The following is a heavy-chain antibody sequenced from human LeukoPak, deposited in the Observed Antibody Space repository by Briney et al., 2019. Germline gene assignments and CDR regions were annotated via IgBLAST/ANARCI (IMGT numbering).Heavy chain of an antibody. CDR3: ARELAWEGAANWFDP. CDR2: MNPNSANT. D-gene: IGHD1-26*01. CDR1: GYTFTSYD. Sequence: GASVKVSCKASGYTFTSYDINWVRQATGQGLEWMGWMNPNSANTGYAQKFQGRVTMTRNTSISTAYMVLSSLRSDDTAVYYCARELAWEGAANWFDPWGQGTLVTVSS. J-gene: IGHJ5*02. V-gene: IGHV1-8*01.